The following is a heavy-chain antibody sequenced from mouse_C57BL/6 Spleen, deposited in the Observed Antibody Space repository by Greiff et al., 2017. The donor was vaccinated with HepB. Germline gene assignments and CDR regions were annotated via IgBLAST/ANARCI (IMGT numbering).Heavy chain of an antibody. J-gene: IGHJ4*01. Sequence: EMKVVESGGGLVKPGGSLKLSCAASGFTFSDYGMHWVRQAPEKGLEWVAYISSGSSTIYYADTLEGRFTISRDNAKNTLFLQMTSLRSEDTAMYYCAILPLYAMDYWGPGTSVTVSS. CDR2: ISSGSSTI. V-gene: IGHV5-17*01. CDR3: AILPLYAMDY. CDR1: GFTFSDYG.